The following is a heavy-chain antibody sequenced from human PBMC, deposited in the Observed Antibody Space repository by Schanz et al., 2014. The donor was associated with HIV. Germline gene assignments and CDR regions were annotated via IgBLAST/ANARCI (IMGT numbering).Heavy chain of an antibody. D-gene: IGHD2-2*01. CDR2: ISESGGRT. V-gene: IGHV3-23*01. CDR3: AKTSVPAARY. Sequence: EVQLLESGGGLEQPGGSLRLSCAASGFNFNNYAMTWVRQAPGKGLEWVSSISESGGRTYYADSVNGRFTISRDNSKNTLYLQMNSLRAEDTAVYYCAKTSVPAARYWGHGTLVTVSS. CDR1: GFNFNNYA. J-gene: IGHJ4*01.